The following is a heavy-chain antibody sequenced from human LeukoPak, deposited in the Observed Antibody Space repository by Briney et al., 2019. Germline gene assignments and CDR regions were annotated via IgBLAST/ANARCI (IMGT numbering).Heavy chain of an antibody. V-gene: IGHV3-7*01. CDR1: GFTFSSHW. CDR2: IKQDGREK. J-gene: IGHJ4*02. Sequence: GVSLRLSCAASGFTFSSHWMSWVRQAPGKGLEWVANIKQDGREKYYVGSVKGRFTISRDNAKNSLYLQMNSLRAEDTAVYYCARGNGYGDSPFDYWGQGTLVTVSS. CDR3: ARGNGYGDSPFDY. D-gene: IGHD4-17*01.